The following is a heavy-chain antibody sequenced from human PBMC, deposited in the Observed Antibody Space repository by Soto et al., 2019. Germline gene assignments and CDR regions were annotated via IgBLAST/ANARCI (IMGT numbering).Heavy chain of an antibody. J-gene: IGHJ6*02. CDR3: TLQTYHIDGMDV. CDR2: INSDGSST. Sequence: GGSLRLSCAASGFTFSSYWMHWVRQAPGKGLVWVSRINSDGSSTSYADSVKGRFTISRDNAKNTLYLQMNSLRAEDTAVYYCTLQTYHIDGMDVWGQGTTVTVSS. D-gene: IGHD2-2*01. CDR1: GFTFSSYW. V-gene: IGHV3-74*01.